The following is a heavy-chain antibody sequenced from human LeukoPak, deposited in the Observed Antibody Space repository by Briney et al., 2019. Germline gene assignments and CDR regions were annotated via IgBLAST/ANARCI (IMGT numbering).Heavy chain of an antibody. CDR2: ILPGGTT. V-gene: IGHV3-15*01. CDR1: GLDFSIAW. CDR3: AHIGKAPAVLEH. D-gene: IGHD6-13*01. Sequence: GGSLRLSCGVSGLDFSIAWMTWVRQAPGKGLEWLGRILPGGTTDYAAPVKGRFTFPRDDSRNTLYLQMNSLQTEDTATYFCAHIGKAPAVLEHWGQGTLVTVSS. J-gene: IGHJ4*02.